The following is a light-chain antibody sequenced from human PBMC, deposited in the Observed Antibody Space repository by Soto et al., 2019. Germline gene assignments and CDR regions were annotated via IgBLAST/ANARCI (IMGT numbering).Light chain of an antibody. CDR2: WAS. CDR1: QSVLYSSYNKNY. CDR3: QKYDRLWA. Sequence: DIVMTQSPDSLAVSLGERATINCKSSQSVLYSSYNKNYLAWYQQKPGQPPKLLIYWASTRESRVPDRFSGSGSGTDVTLTITSLQAEDVAVYYCQKYDRLWAFGQWTKVEI. J-gene: IGKJ1*01. V-gene: IGKV4-1*01.